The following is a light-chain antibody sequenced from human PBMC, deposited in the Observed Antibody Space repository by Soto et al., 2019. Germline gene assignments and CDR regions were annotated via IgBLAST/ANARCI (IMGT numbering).Light chain of an antibody. CDR3: AGWDDSHVV. Sequence: QTVVVKPPSASGTPGQRVNISCSGSSSNIGRHSVSWYQHVPGAPPKLLIFSNDHRPSGVPDRFSGSKSGTSASLAISGLQSENEADYYCAGWDDSHVVFGGGTKLTVL. J-gene: IGLJ2*01. CDR1: SSNIGRHS. V-gene: IGLV1-44*01. CDR2: SND.